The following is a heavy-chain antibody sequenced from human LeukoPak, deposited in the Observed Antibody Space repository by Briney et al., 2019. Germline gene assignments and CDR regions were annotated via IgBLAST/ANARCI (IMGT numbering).Heavy chain of an antibody. D-gene: IGHD6-13*01. CDR2: IYSGGST. J-gene: IGHJ3*02. V-gene: IGHV3-66*01. CDR1: GFTVSSNY. CDR3: ARGSPIVAAGIGAFDI. Sequence: GGSLRLSCAASGFTVSSNYMSWVRQAPGKGLEWVSVIYSGGSTYYADSVKGRFTISGDNSKNTLYLQMNSLRAEDTAVYYCARGSPIVAAGIGAFDIWGQGTMVTVSS.